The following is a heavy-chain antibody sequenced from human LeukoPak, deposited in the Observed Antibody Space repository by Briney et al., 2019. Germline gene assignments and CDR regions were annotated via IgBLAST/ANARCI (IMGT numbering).Heavy chain of an antibody. D-gene: IGHD4/OR15-4a*01. CDR1: GYTFTSYY. Sequence: APVKVSCKASGYTFTSYYMHWVRQAPGQGLEWMGIINPSGGSTSYAQKFQGRVTMTRDTSTSTVYMELSSLRSEDTAVYYCAGGRSNFEFDYWGQGTLVTVSS. CDR3: AGGRSNFEFDY. J-gene: IGHJ4*02. CDR2: INPSGGST. V-gene: IGHV1-46*01.